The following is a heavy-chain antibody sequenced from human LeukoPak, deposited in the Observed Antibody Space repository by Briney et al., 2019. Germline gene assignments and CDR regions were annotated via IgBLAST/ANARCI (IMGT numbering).Heavy chain of an antibody. CDR2: IYYSGST. Sequence: SETLSLTCTVSGGSITSSLYYWGWIRQPPGKGLEWIGIIYYSGSTYYNPSLKSRVAISVDTSKNQFSLKLNSVTAADTAVHYCAREDYDKSYSDYWGQGTLVSVSS. J-gene: IGHJ4*02. CDR3: AREDYDKSYSDY. CDR1: GGSITSSLYY. D-gene: IGHD3-22*01. V-gene: IGHV4-39*02.